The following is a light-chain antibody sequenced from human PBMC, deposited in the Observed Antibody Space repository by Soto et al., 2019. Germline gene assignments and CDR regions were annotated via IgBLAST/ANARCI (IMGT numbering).Light chain of an antibody. CDR1: QSIGKH. V-gene: IGKV1-39*01. J-gene: IGKJ5*01. Sequence: IQMTQSPSSLSASVGDRVTITCXASQSIGKHLNWYQQKPGKAPKFLIYAASNLQSGVPSRFSGSGSGTDFTLTVNSLQPEDFATYYCQQGYTSAITFGQGTRLEIK. CDR2: AAS. CDR3: QQGYTSAIT.